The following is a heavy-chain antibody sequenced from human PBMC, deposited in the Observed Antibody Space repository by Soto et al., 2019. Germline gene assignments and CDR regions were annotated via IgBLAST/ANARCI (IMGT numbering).Heavy chain of an antibody. J-gene: IGHJ4*02. Sequence: TLSLTCTVSGGSISSGGYYWSWIRQHPGKGLEWIGYIYYSGSTYYNPSLKSRVTISVDTSKNQFSLKLSSVTAADTAVYYCAGTMVRGVAILYWGQGTLVTVSS. CDR3: AGTMVRGVAILY. V-gene: IGHV4-31*03. CDR2: IYYSGST. D-gene: IGHD3-10*01. CDR1: GGSISSGGYY.